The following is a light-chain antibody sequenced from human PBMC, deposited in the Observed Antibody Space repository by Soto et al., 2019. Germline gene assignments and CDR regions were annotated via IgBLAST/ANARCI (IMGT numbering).Light chain of an antibody. CDR3: SSYTDDFRRV. CDR1: TSDVGSYNY. J-gene: IGLJ1*01. Sequence: QSFLTQPASVSGSPGQSITISCTGTTSDVGSYNYVSWYQQHPGKAPKLMIYEVNNRPSGVSNRFSGSKSGNTASLTISGLQADDEADYHCSSYTDDFRRVFGTGTKLTVL. CDR2: EVN. V-gene: IGLV2-14*01.